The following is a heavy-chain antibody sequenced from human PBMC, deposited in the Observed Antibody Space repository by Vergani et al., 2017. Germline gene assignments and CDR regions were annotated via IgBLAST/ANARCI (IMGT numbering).Heavy chain of an antibody. J-gene: IGHJ6*03. Sequence: QVQLVQSGAEVKKPGSSVKVSCKASGGTFSSYDINWVRQATGQGLEWMGWMNPNSGNTGYAQKFQGRVTMTRNTSISTAYMELSSLRSEDTAVYYCARGPYSSGWYGYYYYMDVWGKGTTVTVSS. D-gene: IGHD6-19*01. CDR2: MNPNSGNT. CDR1: GGTFSSYD. CDR3: ARGPYSSGWYGYYYYMDV. V-gene: IGHV1-8*01.